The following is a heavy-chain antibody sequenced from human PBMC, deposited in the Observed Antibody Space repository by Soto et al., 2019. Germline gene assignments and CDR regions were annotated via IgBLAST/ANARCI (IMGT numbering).Heavy chain of an antibody. Sequence: SETLSLTCAVYGGSFSGYYWSWIRQPPGKGLEWIGEINHSGSTNYNPSLKSRVTISVDTSKNQFSLKLSSVTAADTAVYYCARGHIVVVPAAISHFDYWGQGTLVTVSS. J-gene: IGHJ4*02. V-gene: IGHV4-34*01. CDR3: ARGHIVVVPAAISHFDY. CDR2: INHSGST. CDR1: GGSFSGYY. D-gene: IGHD2-2*01.